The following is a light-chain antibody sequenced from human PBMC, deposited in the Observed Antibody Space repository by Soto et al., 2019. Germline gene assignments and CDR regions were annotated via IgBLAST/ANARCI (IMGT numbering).Light chain of an antibody. CDR1: QDIKTY. Sequence: IQLTQSPSSLSASVGDRVSITCRASQDIKTYLAWYQQKQGKAPKLLISGTFTLQSGVPSRFNGSGSGTDFTLPISRLQPDDFATYYCQHLNNYPPFTFGPGTKVDLE. CDR2: GTF. V-gene: IGKV1-9*01. CDR3: QHLNNYPPFT. J-gene: IGKJ3*01.